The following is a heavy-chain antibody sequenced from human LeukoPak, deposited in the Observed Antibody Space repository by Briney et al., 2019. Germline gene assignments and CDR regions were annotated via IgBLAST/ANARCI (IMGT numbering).Heavy chain of an antibody. V-gene: IGHV1-18*01. Sequence: ASVNDSCKASGCTFTSYGISWVRQAPGQGLAWMGWICAYNGNTNYAPKLQGRVTMTTDTTTNKAYMELRSLRSDDTAVYYCARVLRRDSWELRTFDYWGQGTLVTVSS. J-gene: IGHJ4*02. CDR1: GCTFTSYG. D-gene: IGHD1-26*01. CDR2: ICAYNGNT. CDR3: ARVLRRDSWELRTFDY.